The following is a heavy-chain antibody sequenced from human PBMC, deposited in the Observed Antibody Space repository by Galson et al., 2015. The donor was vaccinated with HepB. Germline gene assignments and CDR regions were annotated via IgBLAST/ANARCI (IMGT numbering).Heavy chain of an antibody. CDR2: IYYSGST. Sequence: SETLSLTCTVSGGSISSYYWSWIRQPPGKGLEWIGYIYYSGSTNYNPSLKSRVTISVDTSKNQFSLKLSSVTAADTAVYYCARGIGGWLQDYWGQGTLVTVSS. CDR3: ARGIGGWLQDY. CDR1: GGSISSYY. V-gene: IGHV4-59*01. D-gene: IGHD5-24*01. J-gene: IGHJ4*02.